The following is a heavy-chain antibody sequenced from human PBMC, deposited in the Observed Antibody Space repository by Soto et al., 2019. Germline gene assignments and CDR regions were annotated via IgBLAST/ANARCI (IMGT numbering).Heavy chain of an antibody. J-gene: IGHJ3*01. D-gene: IGHD1-1*01. Sequence: DVQLVESGGGLIQPGESLRLSCAAFGLTISGKKYVAWVRQAPGKGLEWVSGLYDVDGSFYADSVRGRFTTSSDSSKTTVYLQMNDLRPXXXXVYYCATWHEREHAXXVWGQGTTVTVSS. CDR3: ATWHEREHAXXV. V-gene: IGHV3-53*01. CDR2: LYDVDGS. CDR1: GLTISGKKY.